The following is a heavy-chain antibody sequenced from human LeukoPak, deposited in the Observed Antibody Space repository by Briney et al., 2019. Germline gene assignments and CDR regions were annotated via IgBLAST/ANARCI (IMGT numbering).Heavy chain of an antibody. CDR2: ISSGSSSI. D-gene: IGHD3-9*01. V-gene: IGHV3-48*02. J-gene: IGHJ4*02. CDR3: ARGRATGRSGGDY. Sequence: GGSLRLSCTASGFAFSSYAMNWVRQAPGKGLEWVSYISSGSSSIYYADSVKGRFTISRDNAENSLYLQMNSLRDEDTAVYYCARGRATGRSGGDYWGQGTLVTVSS. CDR1: GFAFSSYA.